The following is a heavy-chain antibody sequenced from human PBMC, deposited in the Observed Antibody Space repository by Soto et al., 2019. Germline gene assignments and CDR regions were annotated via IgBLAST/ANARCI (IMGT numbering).Heavy chain of an antibody. CDR1: GYSFTSLD. D-gene: IGHD1-26*01. V-gene: IGHV1-8*01. CDR3: ARGVSAGVDY. Sequence: ASVKVSCKASGYSFTSLDINWVRQTAGQGLEWMGWMEPSTGRTGYAQKFQGRVTMTRGTSINTAYMELTTLTSGDTAFYYCARGVSAGVDYWGQGTLVTVSS. CDR2: MEPSTGRT. J-gene: IGHJ4*02.